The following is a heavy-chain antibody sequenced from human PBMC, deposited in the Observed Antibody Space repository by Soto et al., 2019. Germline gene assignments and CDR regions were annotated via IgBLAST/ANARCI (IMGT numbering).Heavy chain of an antibody. CDR1: GFTFSSYW. V-gene: IGHV3-7*01. Sequence: GGSLRLSCAASGFTFSSYWMSWVRQAPGKGLEWVANIKQDGSEKYYVDSVKGRFTISRDNAKNSLYLQMNSLRAEDTAVYYCASPSDNILTGYSPGNDAFDIWGQGTMVTVSS. CDR2: IKQDGSEK. CDR3: ASPSDNILTGYSPGNDAFDI. J-gene: IGHJ3*02. D-gene: IGHD3-9*01.